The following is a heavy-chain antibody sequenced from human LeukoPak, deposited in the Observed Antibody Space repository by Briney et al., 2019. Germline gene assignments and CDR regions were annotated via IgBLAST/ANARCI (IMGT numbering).Heavy chain of an antibody. CDR2: ISSSSSTI. CDR1: GFTFSSYS. CDR3: ARERAPGLRRTFDY. D-gene: IGHD4-17*01. J-gene: IGHJ4*02. Sequence: PGGSLRLSCAASGFTFSSYSMNWVRQAPGRGLEGVSYISSSSSTIYYADSVKGRFTISRDNTKNSLYLQMNSLRDEDTAVYDCARERAPGLRRTFDYWGQGTLVTVSS. V-gene: IGHV3-48*02.